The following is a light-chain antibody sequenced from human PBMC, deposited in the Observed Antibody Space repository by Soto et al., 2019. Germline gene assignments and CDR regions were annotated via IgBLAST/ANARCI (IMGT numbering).Light chain of an antibody. J-gene: IGKJ1*01. CDR2: GAS. V-gene: IGKV3-15*01. Sequence: EIVMTQSTATLSGSPGERATLSCRASQSVSSNLAWYQQKPGQAPRLLIYGASTRATGIPARFSGSGSGTEFTLTISSLQSEDFAVYYCQQYNNWPPTWTFGQGTKVDIK. CDR3: QQYNNWPPTWT. CDR1: QSVSSN.